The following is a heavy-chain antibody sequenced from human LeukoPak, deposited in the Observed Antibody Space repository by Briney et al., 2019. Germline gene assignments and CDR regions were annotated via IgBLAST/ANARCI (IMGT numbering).Heavy chain of an antibody. CDR3: ARATDYYDSSGPRGAFDI. Sequence: ASVKVSCKASGYTFTSYYMHWVRQAPGQGLEWMGIINPSGGSTSYAQKFQGRVTMTRDTSTSTVYMELSSLRSEDTAVCYCARATDYYDSSGPRGAFDIWGQGTMVTVSS. J-gene: IGHJ3*02. V-gene: IGHV1-46*01. D-gene: IGHD3-22*01. CDR1: GYTFTSYY. CDR2: INPSGGST.